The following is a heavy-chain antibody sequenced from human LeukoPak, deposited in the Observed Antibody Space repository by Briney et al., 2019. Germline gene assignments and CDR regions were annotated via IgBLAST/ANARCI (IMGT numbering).Heavy chain of an antibody. Sequence: GASVKVSCKASGYTFTSYGISWVRQAPGQGLELMGWISPKSGGTKYAQNFQGRVTMTRDTSISTAYMELSSLRSDDTAVYYCARAFTSSTGYYNGDAFDIWGQGTMVTVSS. CDR2: ISPKSGGT. CDR3: ARAFTSSTGYYNGDAFDI. D-gene: IGHD3-9*01. CDR1: GYTFTSYG. V-gene: IGHV1-2*02. J-gene: IGHJ3*02.